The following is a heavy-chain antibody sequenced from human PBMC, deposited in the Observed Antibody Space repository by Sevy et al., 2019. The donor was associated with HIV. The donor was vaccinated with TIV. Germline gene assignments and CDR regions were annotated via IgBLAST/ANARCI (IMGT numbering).Heavy chain of an antibody. V-gene: IGHV1-46*03. D-gene: IGHD3-22*01. CDR3: ARDPGEYYYDSSGQYYYYYYYMDV. CDR2: INPSGGST. CDR1: GYTFTSYY. Sequence: ASVKVSCKASGYTFTSYYMHWVRQAPGQGLEWMGIINPSGGSTSYAQKFQGRVTMTRETSTSTVYMELSSLRSEDTAVYYCARDPGEYYYDSSGQYYYYYYYMDVWGKGTTVTVSS. J-gene: IGHJ6*03.